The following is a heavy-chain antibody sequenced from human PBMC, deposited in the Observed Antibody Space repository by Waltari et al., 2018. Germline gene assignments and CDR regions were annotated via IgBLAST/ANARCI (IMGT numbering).Heavy chain of an antibody. CDR3: ARFQEDSGSYYNPQWDY. D-gene: IGHD3-10*01. CDR1: GGTFSSYA. Sequence: QVQLVQSGAEVKKPGSSVKVSCKASGGTFSSYAISWVRQAPGQGLEWMGVISPIVGTPNYAQKFQGRVTMTADESTSTAYMELSSRRSEDTAVYYCARFQEDSGSYYNPQWDYWGQGTLVTVSS. J-gene: IGHJ4*02. V-gene: IGHV1-69*13. CDR2: ISPIVGTP.